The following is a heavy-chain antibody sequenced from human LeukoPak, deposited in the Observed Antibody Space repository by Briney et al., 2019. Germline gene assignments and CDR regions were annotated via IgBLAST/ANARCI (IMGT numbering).Heavy chain of an antibody. Sequence: SETLSLTCTVSGGSISSSSYYWGWIRQPPGKGLEWIGSIYYSGSTYYNPSLKSRVTISVDTSKNQFSLKLSSVTAADTAVYYCARDHIVVVPAATDAFDIWGQGTMVTVSS. CDR2: IYYSGST. V-gene: IGHV4-39*07. CDR3: ARDHIVVVPAATDAFDI. D-gene: IGHD2-2*01. J-gene: IGHJ3*02. CDR1: GGSISSSSYY.